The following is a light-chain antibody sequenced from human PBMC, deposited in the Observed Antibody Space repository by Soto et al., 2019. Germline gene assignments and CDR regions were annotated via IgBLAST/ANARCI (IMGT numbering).Light chain of an antibody. CDR1: QSVSSN. CDR3: QQYGSSGWT. CDR2: GAS. Sequence: DIVMTQSPATLSVSPGERATLSCKASQSVSSNLAWYQQKPGQAPRLLIYGASSRATGIPDRFSGGGSGTDFTLTISRLEPEDFAVYYCQQYGSSGWTFGQGTKVDIK. J-gene: IGKJ1*01. V-gene: IGKV3-20*01.